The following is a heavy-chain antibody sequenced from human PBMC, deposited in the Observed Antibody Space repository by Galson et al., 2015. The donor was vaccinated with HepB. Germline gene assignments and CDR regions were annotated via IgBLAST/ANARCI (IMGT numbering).Heavy chain of an antibody. V-gene: IGHV1-3*01. J-gene: IGHJ4*02. Sequence: SCKASGYTFTSYAMHWVRQAPGQRLEWMGWINAGNGNTKYSQKFQGRVTITRDTSASTAYMELSSLRSEDTAVYYCARDGNILLWFGELLGTETQQYYFDYWGQGTLVTVSS. D-gene: IGHD3-10*01. CDR2: INAGNGNT. CDR3: ARDGNILLWFGELLGTETQQYYFDY. CDR1: GYTFTSYA.